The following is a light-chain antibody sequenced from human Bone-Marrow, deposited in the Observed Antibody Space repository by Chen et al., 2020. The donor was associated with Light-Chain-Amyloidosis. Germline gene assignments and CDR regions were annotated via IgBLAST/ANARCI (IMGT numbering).Light chain of an antibody. V-gene: IGLV3-25*03. J-gene: IGLJ2*01. CDR1: DLPTKY. CDR3: QSADSSGTYEVI. Sequence: SCELTLPPSESVSPGQTARITCSGDDLPTKYAYWYQQKPGQAPVLVIHRDTERPSGISERFSGSSAGTTATLTISGVQAEDEADYRCQSADSSGTYEVIFGGGTKLTVL. CDR2: RDT.